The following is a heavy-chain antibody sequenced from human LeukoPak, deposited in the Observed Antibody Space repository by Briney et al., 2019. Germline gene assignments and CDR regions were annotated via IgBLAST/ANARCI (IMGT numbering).Heavy chain of an antibody. V-gene: IGHV3-21*04. CDR3: AKILTTVTTDDY. CDR1: GFTFSSYS. J-gene: IGHJ4*02. D-gene: IGHD4-17*01. CDR2: ISRSSSYI. Sequence: PGGSLRLSCAASGFTFSSYSMNWVRQAPGKGLEWVSSISRSSSYIYYADSVKGRFTISRDNAKNSLYLQMNSLRAEDTAVYYCAKILTTVTTDDYWGQGTLVTVSS.